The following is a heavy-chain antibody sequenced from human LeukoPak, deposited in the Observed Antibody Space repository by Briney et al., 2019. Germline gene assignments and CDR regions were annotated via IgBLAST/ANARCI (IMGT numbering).Heavy chain of an antibody. V-gene: IGHV4-30-4*01. J-gene: IGHJ4*02. Sequence: PSETLSLTCTVSGGSISSGDYYWSWIRQPPGKGLEWIGHIYYSGSTYYNPSLKSRVTISVDTSKNQFPLKLSSVTAADTAVYYCAREVVGYNYTRMFDYWGQGTLVTVSS. CDR1: GGSISSGDYY. CDR3: AREVVGYNYTRMFDY. D-gene: IGHD5-24*01. CDR2: IYYSGST.